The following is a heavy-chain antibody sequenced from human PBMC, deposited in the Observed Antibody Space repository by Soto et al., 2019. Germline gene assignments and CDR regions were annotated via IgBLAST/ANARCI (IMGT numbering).Heavy chain of an antibody. D-gene: IGHD1-26*01. CDR1: GFTISNNY. Sequence: EVQLVETGGGLIQPGGSLRLSCAASGFTISNNYMSWVHQAPGKGLEWVSVIHVGGDTHYADSVKDRFTISRDNSKNTLYLQMNSLRADDTAVYYCASLVGASRIGDYWGQGTLVTVSS. CDR3: ASLVGASRIGDY. V-gene: IGHV3-53*02. CDR2: IHVGGDT. J-gene: IGHJ4*02.